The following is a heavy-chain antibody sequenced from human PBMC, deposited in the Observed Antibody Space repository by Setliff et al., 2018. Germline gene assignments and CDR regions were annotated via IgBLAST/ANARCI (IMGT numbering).Heavy chain of an antibody. D-gene: IGHD5-12*01. Sequence: SETLSLTCTVSGYSISSGYYWGWIRQPPGKGLEWIGSIYHSGSTYYNPSLKSRVTISVDTSKDQFSLKLSSVTAADTAVYYCASGDGYNYAFDIWGQGTMVTVSS. V-gene: IGHV4-38-2*02. CDR3: ASGDGYNYAFDI. CDR2: IYHSGST. J-gene: IGHJ3*02. CDR1: GYSISSGYY.